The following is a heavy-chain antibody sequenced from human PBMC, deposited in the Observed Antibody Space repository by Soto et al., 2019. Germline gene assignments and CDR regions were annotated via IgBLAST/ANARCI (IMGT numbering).Heavy chain of an antibody. J-gene: IGHJ5*02. CDR2: IHHSGRT. CDR1: VLSFSGYY. V-gene: IGHV4-34*01. Sequence: PSGTLCLTCEDYVLSFSGYYWSSIRQPPGMGLEWIGGIHHSGRTNYNPSLKSRVTIPVDTSKTPFSLKLSSVTAADTAVYYCARGTVYYDSSGFGPARGSWFDPWGQGTLVTVSA. CDR3: ARGTVYYDSSGFGPARGSWFDP. D-gene: IGHD3-22*01.